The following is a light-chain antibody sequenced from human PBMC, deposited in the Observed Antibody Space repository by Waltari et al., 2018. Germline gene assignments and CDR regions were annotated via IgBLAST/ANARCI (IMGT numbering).Light chain of an antibody. CDR3: SSYGGSNNLV. CDR1: SSDIGGYNS. J-gene: IGLJ2*01. V-gene: IGLV2-8*01. Sequence: QSALTQPPSASGSPGQSVAISCTGTSSDIGGYNSVSWYQQHPGKAPKLMSYEVTKRPSGVPGRFSGSKSGNTASLTVSGLQADDEGDYYCSSYGGSNNLVFGGGTKLTVL. CDR2: EVT.